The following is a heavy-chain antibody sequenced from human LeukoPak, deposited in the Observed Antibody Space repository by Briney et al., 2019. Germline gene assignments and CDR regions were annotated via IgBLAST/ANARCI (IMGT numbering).Heavy chain of an antibody. V-gene: IGHV3-20*04. Sequence: GGSLRLSCAASGFTFDDYGMSWVRQAPGKGLEWVSGINWNGGSTGYADSVKGRFTISRDNAKNSLYLQMNSLRAEDTALYYCARGLSPAAEGGYDYFDYWGQGILVAVSS. CDR2: INWNGGST. CDR1: GFTFDDYG. CDR3: ARGLSPAAEGGYDYFDY. D-gene: IGHD5-12*01. J-gene: IGHJ4*02.